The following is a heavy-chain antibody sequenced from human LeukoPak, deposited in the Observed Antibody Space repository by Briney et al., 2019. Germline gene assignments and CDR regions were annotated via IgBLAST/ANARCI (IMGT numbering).Heavy chain of an antibody. V-gene: IGHV4-34*01. J-gene: IGHJ4*02. CDR3: AREEDCTNGVCYFFDY. CDR1: GGSFSGYY. Sequence: PSETLSLTCAVYGGSFSGYYWSWSRQRPGKRLERVGELNHRGSTNHTPSIPRRVSISLDTSMNQFPLNLSSVTAADTAVYYCAREEDCTNGVCYFFDYWGQGTLVTVSS. D-gene: IGHD2-8*01. CDR2: LNHRGST.